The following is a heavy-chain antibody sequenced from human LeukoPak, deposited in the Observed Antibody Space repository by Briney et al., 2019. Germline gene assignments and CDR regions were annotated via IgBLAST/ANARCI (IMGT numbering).Heavy chain of an antibody. Sequence: SETLSLTCTVSGGSISSYDWSWIRQPAGKGLEWIGRTYTSGSTNYNPSLKSRVTMSVDMSKNQFSLKLSSMIAADTAVYYCARVTSSWYQDWYFDPWGRGPLVTVPS. V-gene: IGHV4-4*07. CDR1: GGSISSYD. J-gene: IGHJ2*01. CDR3: ARVTSSWYQDWYFDP. D-gene: IGHD6-13*01. CDR2: TYTSGST.